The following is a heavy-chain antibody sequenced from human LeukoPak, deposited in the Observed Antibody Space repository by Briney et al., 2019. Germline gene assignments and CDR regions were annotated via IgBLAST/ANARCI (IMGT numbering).Heavy chain of an antibody. Sequence: PGGSLRLSCAASGFSFYTIGMHWVRQAPGKGLEWVAVISFDGSIEYYADSVKGRFTISRDNSKNMLYPQMNSLRPKDTAVYYCAQDRNVGLDAIDIWGQGTMVTVSS. J-gene: IGHJ3*02. V-gene: IGHV3-30*18. CDR2: ISFDGSIE. CDR1: GFSFYTIG. D-gene: IGHD3-10*02. CDR3: AQDRNVGLDAIDI.